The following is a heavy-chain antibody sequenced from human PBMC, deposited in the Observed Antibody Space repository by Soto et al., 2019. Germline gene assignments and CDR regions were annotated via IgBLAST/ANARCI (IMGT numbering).Heavy chain of an antibody. CDR3: ARESEDLTSNFDY. J-gene: IGHJ4*02. CDR1: GGTFVGYS. CDR2: ISSTTNYI. V-gene: IGHV3-21*06. Sequence: PWGSPRLPRGAPGGTFVGYSINWVRSAPGKGLEWVSSISSTTNYISYGDSMKGRFTISRDNAKNSLYLEMNSLRAEDTAVYYCARESEDLTSNFDYWGQGTLVTVSS.